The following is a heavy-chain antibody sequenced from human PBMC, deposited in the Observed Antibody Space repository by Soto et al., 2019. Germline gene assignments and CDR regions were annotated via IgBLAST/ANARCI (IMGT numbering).Heavy chain of an antibody. J-gene: IGHJ6*02. CDR2: FYPTGKT. D-gene: IGHD3-16*01. CDR3: ARCGLYYGMDV. Sequence: HVQLQESGPGLVKPSETLSLTCTVSGGFISSYYWCWTRQPAGKGLEWIGRFYPTGKTNYNPSLQIRLTMSADASMNQFSLNLTSVPAACTAVYYCARCGLYYGMDVWGQGTTVTVSS. CDR1: GGFISSYY. V-gene: IGHV4-4*07.